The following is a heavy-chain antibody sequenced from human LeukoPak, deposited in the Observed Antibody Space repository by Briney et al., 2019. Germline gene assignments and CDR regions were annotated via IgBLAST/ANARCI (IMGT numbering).Heavy chain of an antibody. J-gene: IGHJ4*02. Sequence: PSETLSLTCTVSGGSISSGDSYWTWIRQPPGKGLEWIGYIYYSGSTYSNPSLESRVTISIDTSKNQFSLNLNSVTAADTAVYYCARENTGYSDYLPFDYWGQGTLVTVSS. CDR2: IYYSGST. CDR1: GGSISSGDSY. D-gene: IGHD4-11*01. CDR3: ARENTGYSDYLPFDY. V-gene: IGHV4-30-4*08.